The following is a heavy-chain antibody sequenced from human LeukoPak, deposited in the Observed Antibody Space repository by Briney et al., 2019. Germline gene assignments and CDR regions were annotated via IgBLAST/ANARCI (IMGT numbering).Heavy chain of an antibody. CDR1: GFTFSSYT. CDR2: ISGSNSYI. V-gene: IGHV3-21*01. D-gene: IGHD1-1*01. Sequence: GGSLRLSCAASGFTFSSYTMHWIRQAPGKGLEWVSSISGSNSYIFYADSVKGRFTVSRDNAKDSLYLQMNSLRAEDTAVYHCARALTTLTYEGYWGQGTLVTVSS. J-gene: IGHJ4*02. CDR3: ARALTTLTYEGY.